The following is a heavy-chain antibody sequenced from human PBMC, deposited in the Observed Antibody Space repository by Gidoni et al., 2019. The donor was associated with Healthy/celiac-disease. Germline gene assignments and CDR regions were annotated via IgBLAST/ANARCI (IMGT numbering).Heavy chain of an antibody. V-gene: IGHV3-49*03. CDR3: TGVQGFGVDILSGYNWFDP. CDR1: GFTFGDYA. J-gene: IGHJ5*02. CDR2: IRSKAYGGTT. Sequence: EVQLVESGGGLVQPGRSLRLSCTASGFTFGDYAMSWFRQAPGKGLEWVGFIRSKAYGGTTEYAASVKGRFTISRDDSKSIAYLQMNSLKTEDTAVYYCTGVQGFGVDILSGYNWFDPWGQGTLVTVSS. D-gene: IGHD3-3*01.